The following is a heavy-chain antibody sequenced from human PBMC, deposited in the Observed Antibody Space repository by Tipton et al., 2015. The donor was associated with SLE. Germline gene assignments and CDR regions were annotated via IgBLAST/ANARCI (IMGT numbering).Heavy chain of an antibody. V-gene: IGHV3-7*03. CDR2: IHEDGAER. D-gene: IGHD2-2*01. CDR1: GFTFSSYA. CDR3: ARGMGDYAGAFDI. J-gene: IGHJ3*02. Sequence: SLRLSCAASGFTFSSYAMCWVRQAPGKGLERVADIHEDGAERYYVDSVKGRFTISRDNAKNSLYLQMNSLRAEDTAVYYCARGMGDYAGAFDIWGQGTKEIVSS.